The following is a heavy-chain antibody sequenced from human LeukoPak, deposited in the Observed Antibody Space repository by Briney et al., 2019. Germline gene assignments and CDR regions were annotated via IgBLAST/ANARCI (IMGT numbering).Heavy chain of an antibody. CDR1: GFTFSSYA. J-gene: IGHJ4*02. D-gene: IGHD3-22*01. CDR2: ISGSGGST. Sequence: GGSLRLSCAASGFTFSSYAMSWVRQAPGKGREWVSAISGSGGSTYYADSVTGRFTIPRDHSKHTLYLQMNSLRAEDTAVYYCAKDVAEDSSGTSHWGQGTRVSVSS. CDR3: AKDVAEDSSGTSH. V-gene: IGHV3-23*01.